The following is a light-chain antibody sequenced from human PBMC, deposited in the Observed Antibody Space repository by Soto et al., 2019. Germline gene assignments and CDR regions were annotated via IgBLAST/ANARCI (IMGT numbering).Light chain of an antibody. Sequence: DIQLTQSPSFLSASVGDRVTITCRASQGISSHLAWYQQKPGKAPKLLIYAASTLQSGVPSRFSGSGSGTDFTLTITSLQPEDFATYYCQQSYGTPITFGQGTRLEIK. CDR1: QGISSH. CDR2: AAS. CDR3: QQSYGTPIT. V-gene: IGKV1-39*01. J-gene: IGKJ5*01.